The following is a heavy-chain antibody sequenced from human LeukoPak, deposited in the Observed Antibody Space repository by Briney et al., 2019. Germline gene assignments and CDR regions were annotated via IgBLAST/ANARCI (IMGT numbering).Heavy chain of an antibody. D-gene: IGHD2-2*01. CDR3: AREGYCSSTSCYGNWFDP. V-gene: IGHV4-34*01. CDR2: INHSGST. J-gene: IGHJ5*02. Sequence: SETLSLTCAVYGGSFNGYYWSWLRQPPGKGLEWLGEINHSGSTNYNPSLKSRVTISLDTSKNHFSLKLSSVTAADTAVYYCAREGYCSSTSCYGNWFDPWGQGTLVTVSS. CDR1: GGSFNGYY.